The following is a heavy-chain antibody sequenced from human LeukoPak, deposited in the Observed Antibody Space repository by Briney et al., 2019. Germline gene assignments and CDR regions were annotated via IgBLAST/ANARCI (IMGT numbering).Heavy chain of an antibody. D-gene: IGHD6-13*01. CDR1: GFTFSSYA. Sequence: GGSLRLSCAASGFTFSSYAMSWVRQAPGKGLEWVSAISGSGGSTYYADSVKGRFTISRDNSKNTLSLQMNSLRAEDTAVYYCAKSQPSSSWYGREDYWGQGTLVTVSS. V-gene: IGHV3-23*01. CDR2: ISGSGGST. J-gene: IGHJ4*02. CDR3: AKSQPSSSWYGREDY.